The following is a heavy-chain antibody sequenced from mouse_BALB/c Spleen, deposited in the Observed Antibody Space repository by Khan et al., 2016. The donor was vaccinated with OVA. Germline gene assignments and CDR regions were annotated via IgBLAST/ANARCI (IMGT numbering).Heavy chain of an antibody. CDR1: GYTFTSYV. CDR2: ITPYNDCT. CDR3: TGGGFGSFAY. D-gene: IGHD1-1*01. V-gene: IGHV1S136*01. J-gene: IGHJ3*01. Sequence: VQLQESGPELVKPGASVKISCKASGYTFTSYVIHWVKQKPGQGLECMGYITPYNDCTKYNAKFKGKATLTSDTSSSPAYMELSCLTSEDSAVYYCTGGGFGSFAYWGQGTLVTVSA.